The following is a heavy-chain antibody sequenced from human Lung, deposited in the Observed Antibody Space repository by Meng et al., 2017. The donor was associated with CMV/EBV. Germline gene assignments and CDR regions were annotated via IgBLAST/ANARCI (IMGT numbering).Heavy chain of an antibody. CDR2: IDDSGST. CDR3: ARGKQDAWELLAY. V-gene: IGHV4-4*02. D-gene: IGHD1-26*01. Sequence: QVGLRESGPGLVELSGTLALTCGVSGVSISSNIRWTWVRQPPGKGLEWIGDIDDSGSTNYNPSLNSRISISLDKSKNHFSLKVNSVTAADTAVYYCARGKQDAWELLAYWGQGALVTVSS. CDR1: GVSISSNIR. J-gene: IGHJ4*02.